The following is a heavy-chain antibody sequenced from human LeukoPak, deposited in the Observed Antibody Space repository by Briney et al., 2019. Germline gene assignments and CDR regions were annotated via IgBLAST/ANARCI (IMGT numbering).Heavy chain of an antibody. CDR2: IYYSGST. CDR3: ARGRGNYGDYYLGY. D-gene: IGHD4-17*01. V-gene: IGHV4-59*01. J-gene: IGHJ4*02. Sequence: SETLSLTCAVYGGSFSGYYWSWIRQPPGKGLEWIGYIYYSGSTNYNPSLKSRVTMSIDTSKTQFSLKLTSVTAADTAVYYCARGRGNYGDYYLGYWGQGTLVTVSS. CDR1: GGSFSGYY.